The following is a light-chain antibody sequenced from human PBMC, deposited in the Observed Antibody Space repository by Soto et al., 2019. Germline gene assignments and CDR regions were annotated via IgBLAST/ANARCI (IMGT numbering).Light chain of an antibody. Sequence: EIVLTQSPGTLSLSPGERATLSCRASHSVSSSYLAWYQQKPGQAPSLLIYGASNRATGIPDRFSGSGSGTDFTLTISRLEPEDFAVYYCQQYDSSPRTFGQGTTVEI. CDR2: GAS. CDR1: HSVSSSY. CDR3: QQYDSSPRT. J-gene: IGKJ1*01. V-gene: IGKV3-20*01.